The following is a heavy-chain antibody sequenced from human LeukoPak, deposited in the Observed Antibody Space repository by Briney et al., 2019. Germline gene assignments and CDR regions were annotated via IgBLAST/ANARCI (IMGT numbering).Heavy chain of an antibody. CDR2: INGDGSDT. Sequence: GGSLRLSCAASGFTLSAYWMHWVRQAPGKGLTWVSRINGDGSDTPYADSVKGRFTNSRDSARSTLYLQMNSLRAEDTAVYYCARGTTSGWPDFFDYWGQGVLVIVSS. J-gene: IGHJ4*02. V-gene: IGHV3-74*01. CDR1: GFTLSAYW. D-gene: IGHD6-19*01. CDR3: ARGTTSGWPDFFDY.